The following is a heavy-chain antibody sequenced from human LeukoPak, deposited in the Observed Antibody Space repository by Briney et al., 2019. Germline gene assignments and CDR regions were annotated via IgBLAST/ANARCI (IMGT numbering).Heavy chain of an antibody. D-gene: IGHD2-2*01. CDR1: GGSISSGSYY. CDR2: IYTSGST. V-gene: IGHV4-61*02. CDR3: ARVRRYCSSTSCSSYYYGMDV. J-gene: IGHJ6*02. Sequence: TSQTLSLTCTVSGGSISSGSYYWSWIRQPAGKGLEWIGRIYTSGSTNYNPSLKSRVTISVDTSKNQFSLKLSSVTAADTAVYYCARVRRYCSSTSCSSYYYGMDVWGQGTTVTVSS.